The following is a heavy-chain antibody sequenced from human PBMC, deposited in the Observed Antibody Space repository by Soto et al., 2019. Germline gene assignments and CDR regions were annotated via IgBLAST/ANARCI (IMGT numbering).Heavy chain of an antibody. D-gene: IGHD2-15*01. CDR2: IYYSGST. V-gene: IGHV4-59*08. J-gene: IGHJ3*02. CDR1: GGTISSYY. Sequence: SETLSLTCTVSGGTISSYYWSWIRQPPGKGLEWIGYIYYSGSTNYNPSLKSRVTISVDTSKNQFSLKLSSVTAADTAVYYCASLGYCSGGRCRDAFDIWGQGTMVTVS. CDR3: ASLGYCSGGRCRDAFDI.